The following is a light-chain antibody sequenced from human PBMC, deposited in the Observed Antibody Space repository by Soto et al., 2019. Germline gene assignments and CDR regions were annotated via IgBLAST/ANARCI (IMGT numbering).Light chain of an antibody. CDR1: SSDVGGYNY. Sequence: QSALTQPDSVSGSPGQSITISCTGTSSDVGGYNYVSWYQQHPGKAPKLMIYDVSNRPSGVSNRFSGSKSGNTASLTISGLQAEDEAAYYFSSYTSSSSVVFGGGTKVTVL. CDR3: SSYTSSSSVV. CDR2: DVS. J-gene: IGLJ2*01. V-gene: IGLV2-14*01.